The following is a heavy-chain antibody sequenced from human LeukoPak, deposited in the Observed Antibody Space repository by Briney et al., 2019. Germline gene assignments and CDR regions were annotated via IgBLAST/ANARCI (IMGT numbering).Heavy chain of an antibody. CDR2: IYTSGST. V-gene: IGHV4-4*07. Sequence: SETLSLTCTVSGGSISSYYWSWIRQPAGKGLEWIGRIYTSGSTNYNPSLKSRVTMSVDTSKNQFSLKLSSVTAADTAVYYCARAFYSSSWYHKEDFFDYWGQGTPVTVSS. CDR3: ARAFYSSSWYHKEDFFDY. D-gene: IGHD6-13*01. CDR1: GGSISSYY. J-gene: IGHJ4*02.